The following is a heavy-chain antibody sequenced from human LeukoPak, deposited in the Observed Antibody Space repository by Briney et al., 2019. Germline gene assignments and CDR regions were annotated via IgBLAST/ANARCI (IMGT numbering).Heavy chain of an antibody. Sequence: GGSLRLSCAASGFSFSNYGMHWVRQAPGKGLEWVAFIRYDDSNKYYADSVKGRFTISRDNAKNSLYLQMNSLRAEDTAVYYCARDLRFGDWYFDLWGRGTLVTVSS. V-gene: IGHV3-30*02. J-gene: IGHJ2*01. CDR3: ARDLRFGDWYFDL. CDR2: IRYDDSNK. CDR1: GFSFSNYG. D-gene: IGHD3-10*01.